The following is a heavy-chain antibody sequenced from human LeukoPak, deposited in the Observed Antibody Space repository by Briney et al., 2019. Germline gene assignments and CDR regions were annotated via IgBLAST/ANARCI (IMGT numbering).Heavy chain of an antibody. CDR2: ISSSGSTI. V-gene: IGHV3-11*04. J-gene: IGHJ4*02. D-gene: IGHD6-13*01. CDR3: ARLYSSSWPLDY. Sequence: GGSLRLSCAASGFTFSDYYMSWIRQAPGKGLEWVSYISSSGSTIYYADSVKGRFTISRDNAKNSLYLQMNSLRAEDAAVYYCARLYSSSWPLDYWGQGTLVTVSS. CDR1: GFTFSDYY.